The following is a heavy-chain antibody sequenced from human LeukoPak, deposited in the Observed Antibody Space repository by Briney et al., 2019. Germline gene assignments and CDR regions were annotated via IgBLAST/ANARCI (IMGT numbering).Heavy chain of an antibody. D-gene: IGHD4-17*01. J-gene: IGHJ4*02. CDR2: ISSNGGST. CDR3: ARGETTGGVDY. CDR1: GFTFSSYA. Sequence: GGSLRLSCAASGFTFSSYAMHWVRQAPGKGLEYVSAISSNGGSTYYANSVKGRFTISRDNSKNTLYFQMGSLRAEDMAVYYCARGETTGGVDYWGQGTLVTVSS. V-gene: IGHV3-64*01.